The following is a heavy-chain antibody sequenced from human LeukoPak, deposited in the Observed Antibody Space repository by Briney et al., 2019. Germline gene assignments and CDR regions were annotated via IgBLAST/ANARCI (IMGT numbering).Heavy chain of an antibody. J-gene: IGHJ4*02. CDR3: ARDTGGGYFDY. CDR2: IKQDGSEK. D-gene: IGHD3-16*01. V-gene: IGHV3-7*01. Sequence: PGGSLRLSCAASGFTFSSYAMSWVRQAPGKGLEWVANIKQDGSEKYYVDSVKGRFTISRDNAKNSLYLQMNSLRAEDTAVYYCARDTGGGYFDYWGQGTLVTVSS. CDR1: GFTFSSYA.